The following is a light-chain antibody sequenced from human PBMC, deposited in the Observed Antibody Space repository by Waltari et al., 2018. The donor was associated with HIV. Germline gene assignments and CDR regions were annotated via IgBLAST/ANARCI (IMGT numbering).Light chain of an antibody. CDR1: QSIDNW. CDR3: QQYYSYRS. Sequence: DVQMTQSPSTLSASVGDRVTITCRASQSIDNWLAWYQKKPGKAPTLLIYRTSYLESGAPSRFGGSGSGTEFTLTISSLQPDDFATYYCQQYYSYRSFGQGTKLEIK. CDR2: RTS. V-gene: IGKV1-5*03. J-gene: IGKJ1*01.